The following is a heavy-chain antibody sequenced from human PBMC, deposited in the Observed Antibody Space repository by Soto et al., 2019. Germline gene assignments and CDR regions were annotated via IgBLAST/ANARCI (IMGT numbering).Heavy chain of an antibody. Sequence: SQTLSLTCAISGDSVSSNSAAWNWIRQSPSRGLEWLGRTYYRSKWYNDYAVSVKSRITINPVTSKNQFSLQLNSVTPEDTAVYYCARELGVAVAGTNYYYGMDVWGQGTTVTVSS. CDR2: TYYRSKWYN. CDR3: ARELGVAVAGTNYYYGMDV. J-gene: IGHJ6*02. CDR1: GDSVSSNSAA. D-gene: IGHD6-19*01. V-gene: IGHV6-1*01.